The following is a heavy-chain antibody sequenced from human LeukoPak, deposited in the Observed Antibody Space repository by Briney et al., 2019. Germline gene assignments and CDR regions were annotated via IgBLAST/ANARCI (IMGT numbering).Heavy chain of an antibody. J-gene: IGHJ4*02. CDR2: IYYSGST. D-gene: IGHD3-10*01. CDR1: GGSISSSSYY. CDR3: ARYGSGSEETQKFDY. Sequence: PSETLSLTCTVSGGSISSSSYYWGWIRQPPGKGLEWIGSIYYSGSTYYNPSLKSRVTISVDTSKNQFSLKLSSVTAADTAVYYCARYGSGSEETQKFDYWGQGTLVTVSS. V-gene: IGHV4-39*07.